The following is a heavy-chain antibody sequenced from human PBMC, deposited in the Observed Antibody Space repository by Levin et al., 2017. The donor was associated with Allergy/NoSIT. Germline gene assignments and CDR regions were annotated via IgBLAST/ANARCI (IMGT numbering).Heavy chain of an antibody. CDR1: GFTFSSYS. CDR3: ARDAFHYGAGSYYNIYYYYYMDV. Sequence: GGSLRLSCAASGFTFSSYSMNWVRQAPGKGLEWVSSISSSSSYIYYADSVKGRFTISRDNAKNSLYLQMNSLRAEDTALYYCARDAFHYGAGSYYNIYYYYYMDVWGKGTTVTVAS. V-gene: IGHV3-21*01. D-gene: IGHD3-10*01. J-gene: IGHJ6*03. CDR2: ISSSSSYI.